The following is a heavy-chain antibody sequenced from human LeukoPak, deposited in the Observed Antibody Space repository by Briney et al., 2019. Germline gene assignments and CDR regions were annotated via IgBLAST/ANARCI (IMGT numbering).Heavy chain of an antibody. Sequence: EASVKVSCKASGGTFSSYAISWVRQAPGQGLEWMGGIIPIFGPANYAQKFQGRVTITADESTSTAYMELSSLRSEDTAVYYCARGWRGVVPAAISYYGMDVWGKGTTVTVSS. J-gene: IGHJ6*04. CDR2: IIPIFGPA. CDR3: ARGWRGVVPAAISYYGMDV. D-gene: IGHD2-2*01. CDR1: GGTFSSYA. V-gene: IGHV1-69*13.